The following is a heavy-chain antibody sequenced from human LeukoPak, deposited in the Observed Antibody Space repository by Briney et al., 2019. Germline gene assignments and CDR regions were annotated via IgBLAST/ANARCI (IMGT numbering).Heavy chain of an antibody. V-gene: IGHV1-2*02. Sequence: ASVKVSCKASGYTFTGYYMHWVRQAPGQGLEWMGWINPNSGGTNYAQKFQGRVTMTRDTSISTAYMELSRLRSDDTAVYYCARDAGVVGATLSYWGQGTLVTVSS. CDR3: ARDAGVVGATLSY. D-gene: IGHD1-26*01. CDR2: INPNSGGT. J-gene: IGHJ4*02. CDR1: GYTFTGYY.